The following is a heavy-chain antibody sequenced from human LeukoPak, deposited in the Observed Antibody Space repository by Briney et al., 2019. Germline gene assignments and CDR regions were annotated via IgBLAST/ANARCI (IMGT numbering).Heavy chain of an antibody. V-gene: IGHV4-59*01. CDR3: ARQLGDRLLFDY. D-gene: IGHD2-21*01. J-gene: IGHJ4*02. Sequence: SETLSLTCTVSGGSFSSYFWSWIRQPPGKGLEWIGYIYYSGSTHYNSSLKSRVTISLDTSRNQFSLKLSSVTAADTAVYYCARQLGDRLLFDYWGQGTLVAVSS. CDR2: IYYSGST. CDR1: GGSFSSYF.